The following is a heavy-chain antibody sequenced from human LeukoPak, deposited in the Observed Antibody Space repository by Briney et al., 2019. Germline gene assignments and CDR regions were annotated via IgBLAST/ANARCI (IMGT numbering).Heavy chain of an antibody. J-gene: IGHJ3*02. Sequence: GGSLRLSCAASGFTFSSYAMHWVRQAPGKGLEWVAVISYDGSNKYYADSVKGRFTISRDNSKNTLYLQMNSLRAEDTAVYYCARPTRPDPSIAASPFTKDAFDIWGQGTMVTVSS. V-gene: IGHV3-30-3*01. CDR2: ISYDGSNK. D-gene: IGHD6-6*01. CDR1: GFTFSSYA. CDR3: ARPTRPDPSIAASPFTKDAFDI.